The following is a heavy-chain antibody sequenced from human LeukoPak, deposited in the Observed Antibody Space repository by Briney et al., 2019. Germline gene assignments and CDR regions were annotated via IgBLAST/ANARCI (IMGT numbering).Heavy chain of an antibody. CDR3: AREGITGTTNWFDP. J-gene: IGHJ5*02. CDR1: GGSFSVYY. D-gene: IGHD1-7*01. V-gene: IGHV4-34*01. Sequence: SETLSLTCAVYGGSFSVYYWSWIRQPPGKGLEWIGEINHSGSTNYNPSLKSRVTISVDTSKNQFSLKLSSVTAADTAVYYCAREGITGTTNWFDPWGQGTLVTVSS. CDR2: INHSGST.